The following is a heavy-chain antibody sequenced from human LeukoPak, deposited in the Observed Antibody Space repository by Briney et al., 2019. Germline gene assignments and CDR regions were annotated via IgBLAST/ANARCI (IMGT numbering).Heavy chain of an antibody. CDR1: GYSISSGYY. J-gene: IGHJ4*02. V-gene: IGHV4-38-2*01. CDR3: ARGRGFDY. CDR2: IYHSGST. D-gene: IGHD3-16*01. Sequence: PSETLSLTRAVSGYSISSGYYWGWIRQPPGKGLEWIGSIYHSGSTYYNPSLKSRVTISVDTSKNQFSLKLSSVTAADTAVYYCARGRGFDYWGQGTLVTVSS.